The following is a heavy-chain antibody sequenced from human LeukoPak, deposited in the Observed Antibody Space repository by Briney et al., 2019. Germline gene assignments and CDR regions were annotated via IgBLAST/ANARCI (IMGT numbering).Heavy chain of an antibody. CDR3: AKNRRVEATPVDY. V-gene: IGHV3-23*01. CDR1: GFKFGTYA. Sequence: GGSPRLSCEASGFKFGTYAMTWVRQAPGKGLEWVSTLSGTGGSTYYADSVKGRFTISRDNSENTLFLQMNSLKAGDTAIYYCAKNRRVEATPVDYWGQGTLVTVSS. CDR2: LSGTGGST. D-gene: IGHD2-15*01. J-gene: IGHJ4*02.